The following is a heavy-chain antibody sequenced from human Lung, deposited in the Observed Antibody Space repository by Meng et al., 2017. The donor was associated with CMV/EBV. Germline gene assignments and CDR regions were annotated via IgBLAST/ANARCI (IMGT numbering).Heavy chain of an antibody. CDR2: IIPYSGAT. D-gene: IGHD1-1*01. Sequence: ASVXVSXKTSGYTFAGYYMNWVRQAPGQGLEWIGWIIPYSGATEYAQKFRGRVTMTRDTSTSTAYMELASLTSDDSAVYFCAREGSVHLTTFEFWGQGTLVTVYS. CDR1: GYTFAGYY. J-gene: IGHJ4*02. CDR3: AREGSVHLTTFEF. V-gene: IGHV1-2*02.